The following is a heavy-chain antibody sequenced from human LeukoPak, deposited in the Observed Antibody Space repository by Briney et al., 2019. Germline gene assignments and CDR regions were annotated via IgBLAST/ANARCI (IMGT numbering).Heavy chain of an antibody. CDR3: AKASSVAARPDHYYYMDV. V-gene: IGHV3-9*01. CDR1: GFTFEDYS. Sequence: GGSLRLSCAASGFTFEDYSMHWVRQVPGKGLEWVSSISGRSGIIGYADSVKGRFTISRDDAKDSLYLQMNSLRAEDTALYYCAKASSVAARPDHYYYMDVWGKGTTVAVSS. CDR2: ISGRSGII. J-gene: IGHJ6*03. D-gene: IGHD6-6*01.